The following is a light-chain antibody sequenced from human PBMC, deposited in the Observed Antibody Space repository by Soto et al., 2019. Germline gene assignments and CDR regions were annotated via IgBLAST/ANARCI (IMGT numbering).Light chain of an antibody. CDR1: SSDVGGYNY. V-gene: IGLV2-8*01. Sequence: QSVLTQPPSASGSPGQSVTISCTGTSSDVGGYNYVSWYQQHPGKAPKLMIYEVSKRPSGVPDRFSGSKSGNTASLTVSGLQAEDEADYYCNSYTGSDNWVFGGGTK. CDR3: NSYTGSDNWV. J-gene: IGLJ3*02. CDR2: EVS.